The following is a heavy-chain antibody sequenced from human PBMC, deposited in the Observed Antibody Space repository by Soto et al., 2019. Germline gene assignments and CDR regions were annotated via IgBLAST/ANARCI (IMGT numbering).Heavy chain of an antibody. CDR3: TRDRTTVTTFNWYFDL. CDR1: GFTFGDYA. Sequence: PGGSLRLSCTASGFTFGDYAMSWFRQAPGKGLEWVGFIRSKAYGGTKEYAASVKGRFTISRDDSKSIAYLQMNSLKTEDTAVYYCTRDRTTVTTFNWYFDLWGRGTLVTVSS. D-gene: IGHD4-17*01. J-gene: IGHJ2*01. CDR2: IRSKAYGGTK. V-gene: IGHV3-49*03.